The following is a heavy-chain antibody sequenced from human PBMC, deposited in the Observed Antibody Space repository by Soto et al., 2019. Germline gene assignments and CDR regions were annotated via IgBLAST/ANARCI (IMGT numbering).Heavy chain of an antibody. CDR2: IHNSENT. D-gene: IGHD2-21*02. CDR1: DGSISNYF. J-gene: IGHJ4*02. V-gene: IGHV4-59*01. CDR3: ARSRGEGGDCYFDF. Sequence: SETLSLTCTVSDGSISNYFWSWIRQPPGKGLEWIGYIHNSENTNYNPSLKSRVTVSVDTSKDQFSLKLSSVTAADTAVYYCARSRGEGGDCYFDFWGQGILVTVSS.